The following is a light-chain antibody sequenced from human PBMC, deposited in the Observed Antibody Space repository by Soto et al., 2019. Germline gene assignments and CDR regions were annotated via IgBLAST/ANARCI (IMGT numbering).Light chain of an antibody. CDR1: QGISNW. Sequence: DIQMTQSPSSVSASVGDRVTITCRASQGISNWLAWYQQQPGKAPKLLIYGASSLQGGGPSRFSGGGSGTHFTLIISSLQPEDVATDYCQQTNTFLPLTFGGGTKVEI. V-gene: IGKV1-12*01. J-gene: IGKJ4*01. CDR3: QQTNTFLPLT. CDR2: GAS.